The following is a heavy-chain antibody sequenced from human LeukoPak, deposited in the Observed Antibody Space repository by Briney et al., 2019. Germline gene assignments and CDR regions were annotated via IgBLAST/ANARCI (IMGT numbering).Heavy chain of an antibody. CDR1: GGSISSYY. CDR3: ARDRSEFDY. Sequence: SETLSLTCTVSGGSISSYYWSWIRQPPGKGLEWIGYIYYSGSTNYNPSLKSRVTISVDTSKNQFSLKLSSVTAADTAVYYCARDRSEFDYWGQGTLVTVSS. CDR2: IYYSGST. V-gene: IGHV4-59*01. J-gene: IGHJ4*02. D-gene: IGHD3-10*01.